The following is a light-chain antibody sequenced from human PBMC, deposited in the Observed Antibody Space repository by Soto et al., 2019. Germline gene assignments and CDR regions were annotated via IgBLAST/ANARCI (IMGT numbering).Light chain of an antibody. CDR1: QSVSSSY. J-gene: IGKJ2*01. CDR2: GAS. V-gene: IGKV3-20*01. Sequence: EIVLTQSPGTLSLSPGERATLSCRASQSVSSSYLAWYQQKPGQAPRLLIYGASSRATGIPDRFGGSGSGTDFTLTISRLEPEDFAVYYCQQYGSSLGYTFGQGTKLEIK. CDR3: QQYGSSLGYT.